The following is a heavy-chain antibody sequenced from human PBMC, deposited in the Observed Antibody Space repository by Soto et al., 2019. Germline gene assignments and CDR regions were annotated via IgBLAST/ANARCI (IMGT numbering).Heavy chain of an antibody. D-gene: IGHD3-10*01. J-gene: IGHJ4*02. CDR1: GVSLTSYY. CDR3: ARGKGTQRY. V-gene: IGHV4-59*01. Sequence: PSETLSLTCSVSGVSLTSYYWSWIRQTPGKTLEWIGCIFYNGTTNYNPSLKSRVTISLDMSKNQFSLKLKSVSAEDTALYYCARGKGTQRYWGRGTLATVSS. CDR2: IFYNGTT.